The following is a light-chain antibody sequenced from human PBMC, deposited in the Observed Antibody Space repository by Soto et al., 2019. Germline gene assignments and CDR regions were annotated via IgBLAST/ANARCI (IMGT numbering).Light chain of an antibody. CDR2: EVN. J-gene: IGLJ2*01. CDR3: SSYVGNNNLV. Sequence: QSALTQPPSPSGSPGQSVTISCTGTSSDVGAYNYVSWYQQHPGKAPKLMIYEVNKRPSGVPDRFSGSKSGNTASLTVSGLQAEDEADYFCSSYVGNNNLVFGGGTQLTVL. V-gene: IGLV2-8*01. CDR1: SSDVGAYNY.